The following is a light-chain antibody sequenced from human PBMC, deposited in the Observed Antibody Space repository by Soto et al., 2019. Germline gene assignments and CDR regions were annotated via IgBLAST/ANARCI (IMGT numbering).Light chain of an antibody. CDR3: QLTYSTPRG. CDR1: QSISSY. CDR2: AAS. J-gene: IGKJ5*01. V-gene: IGKV1-39*01. Sequence: DIQMTQYHSSLSASVGDRVTITCRASQSISSYLNWYQQKPGKAPKLLIYAASSLQSGVPSRFSGSGSGTDFTLTIISLQPEDFAPYYCQLTYSTPRGFAQGTRLE.